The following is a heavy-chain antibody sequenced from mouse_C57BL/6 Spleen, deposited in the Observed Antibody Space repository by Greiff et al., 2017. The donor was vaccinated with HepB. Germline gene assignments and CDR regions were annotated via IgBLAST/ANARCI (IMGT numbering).Heavy chain of an antibody. CDR3: ARRAAQAFFDY. CDR1: GYAFTNYL. V-gene: IGHV1-54*01. CDR2: INPGSGGT. Sequence: VQLQQSGAELVRPGTSVKVSCKASGYAFTNYLIEWVKQRPGQGLEWIGVINPGSGGTNYNEKFKGKATLTAAKSSSPAYMQLSSLTAEDSAVDCCARRAAQAFFDYWGQGTTLTVSS. D-gene: IGHD3-2*02. J-gene: IGHJ2*01.